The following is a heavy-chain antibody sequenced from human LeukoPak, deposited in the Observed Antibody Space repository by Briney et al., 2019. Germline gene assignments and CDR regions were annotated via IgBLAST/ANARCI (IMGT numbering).Heavy chain of an antibody. CDR3: TTSGHGYYDYVWGSYGGDLNQYGGDY. CDR2: IKSKTDGGTT. V-gene: IGHV3-15*01. Sequence: GGSLRLSCAASGFTFSSYWMSWVRQAPGKGLEWVGRIKSKTDGGTTDYAAPVKGRFTTSRDDSKNTLYLQMNSLKTEDTAVYYCTTSGHGYYDYVWGSYGGDLNQYGGDYWGQRTLVTVSS. J-gene: IGHJ4*02. D-gene: IGHD3-16*01. CDR1: GFTFSSYW.